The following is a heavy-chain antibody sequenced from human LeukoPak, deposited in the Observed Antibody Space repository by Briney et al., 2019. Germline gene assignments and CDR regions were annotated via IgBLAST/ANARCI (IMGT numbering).Heavy chain of an antibody. D-gene: IGHD6-19*01. CDR3: ARTSWLVENWFDP. CDR2: IIPVLGIA. J-gene: IGHJ5*02. V-gene: IGHV1-69*02. Sequence: ASVKVSCKASGGTFSSYTISWVRQAPGQGLEWMGRIIPVLGIANYAQKFQGRVTITADESTSTAYMELSSLRSEDTAVYYCARTSWLVENWFDPWGQGTLVTVSS. CDR1: GGTFSSYT.